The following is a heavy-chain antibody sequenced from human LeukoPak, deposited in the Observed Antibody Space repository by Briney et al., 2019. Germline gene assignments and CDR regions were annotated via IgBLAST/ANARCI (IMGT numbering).Heavy chain of an antibody. D-gene: IGHD3-22*01. CDR2: IYYYGST. CDR1: GASINNYY. V-gene: IGHV4-59*01. J-gene: IGHJ4*02. Sequence: SETLSLTCTVSGASINNYYWSWIRQPPGKGLEWIGYIYYYGSTNYNPSLKSRVTISVDTSENQFSLRLTSVTAADTAVYYCFRLRGSSGPIDHWGQGTLVTVSS. CDR3: FRLRGSSGPIDH.